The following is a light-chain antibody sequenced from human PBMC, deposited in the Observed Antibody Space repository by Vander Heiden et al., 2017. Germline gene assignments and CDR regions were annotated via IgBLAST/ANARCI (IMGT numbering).Light chain of an antibody. V-gene: IGLV3-21*02. CDR1: NIGTQS. Sequence: YVLTQPPSGAVAPGQTAKITCGGHNIGTQSVHWYQQRPGQAPVLVVYDDSDRPSGIPERFSGSNSGSAATLTISGVEAGDEADYFCQVWDSATDHHVFATGTKVTVL. CDR3: QVWDSATDHHV. CDR2: DDS. J-gene: IGLJ1*01.